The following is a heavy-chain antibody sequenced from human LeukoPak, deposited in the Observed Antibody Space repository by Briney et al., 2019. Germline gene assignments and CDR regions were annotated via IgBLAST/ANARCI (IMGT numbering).Heavy chain of an antibody. J-gene: IGHJ4*02. V-gene: IGHV3-21*01. Sequence: GGSLRLSCAASGFTFNSYNMNWVRQAPGKGLEWVSSISSSSSYIYYADSVKGRFTISRDNAKNSLYLQMNSLRAEDTAVYYCARASLVVVVAATEYYFDYWGQGTLVTVSS. CDR1: GFTFNSYN. CDR3: ARASLVVVVAATEYYFDY. CDR2: ISSSSSYI. D-gene: IGHD2-15*01.